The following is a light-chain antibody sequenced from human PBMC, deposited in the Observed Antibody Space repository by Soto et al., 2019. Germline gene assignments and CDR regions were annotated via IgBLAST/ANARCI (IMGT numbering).Light chain of an antibody. V-gene: IGKV1-5*03. CDR2: KAS. CDR3: QQSYSMPRT. J-gene: IGKJ3*01. Sequence: DIQMTQSPSTLSASVGDRVTITCRASQSISSWLAWYQQKPGKAPKLLIYKASSLESGVPSRFSGSGSGTEFTLTISSLQPDDFATYYCQQSYSMPRTFGPGTKVDF. CDR1: QSISSW.